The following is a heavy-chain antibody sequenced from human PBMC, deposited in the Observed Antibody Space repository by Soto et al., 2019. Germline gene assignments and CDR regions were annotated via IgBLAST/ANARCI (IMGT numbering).Heavy chain of an antibody. J-gene: IGHJ4*02. CDR3: AREIYDDYDSSGFDH. D-gene: IGHD3-22*01. Sequence: GGSLRLSCAASAFTFKNHWMHWVRQVPGKGPVWVSRINGDGSSTSYADAVKGRFTISRDNAKNTLSPQMNSLRAEDTAVYYCAREIYDDYDSSGFDHWGQGTLVTVSS. V-gene: IGHV3-74*01. CDR2: INGDGSST. CDR1: AFTFKNHW.